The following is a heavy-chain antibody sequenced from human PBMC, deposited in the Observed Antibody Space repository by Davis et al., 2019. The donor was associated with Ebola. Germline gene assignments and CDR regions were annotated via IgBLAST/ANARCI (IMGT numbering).Heavy chain of an antibody. Sequence: SETLSLTCTLPRGSISSGSYYWGWIRQPPGKGLEWIGSIYYRGSTYYNPSLQSRVTISVDTSKNQFSLKLNSVAATDTAVYYCARGSLSDSSPIDYWGQGTLVTVSS. V-gene: IGHV4-39*01. D-gene: IGHD3-22*01. CDR3: ARGSLSDSSPIDY. J-gene: IGHJ4*02. CDR1: RGSISSGSYY. CDR2: IYYRGST.